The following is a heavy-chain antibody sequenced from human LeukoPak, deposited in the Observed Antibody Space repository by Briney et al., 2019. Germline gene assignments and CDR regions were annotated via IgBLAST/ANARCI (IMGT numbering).Heavy chain of an antibody. CDR2: IYYSGST. CDR3: AREGATEIY. V-gene: IGHV4-39*02. CDR1: GGSISSSSYY. Sequence: PSETLSLTCTVSGGSISSSSYYWGWIRQPPGKGLEWIGSIYYSGSTYYNPFLKSRVTISVDTSKNQFSLKLSSVTAADTAVYYCAREGATEIYWGQGTLVTVSS. D-gene: IGHD1-14*01. J-gene: IGHJ4*02.